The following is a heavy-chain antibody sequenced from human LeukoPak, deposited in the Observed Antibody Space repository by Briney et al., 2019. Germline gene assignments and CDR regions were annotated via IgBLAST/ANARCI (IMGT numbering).Heavy chain of an antibody. Sequence: GGSLRLSCAASGFTFSTYAMSWVRQAPGKGLEWVSLIGGSDGRTRYADSVKGRFTISRDNSKNTLYLEMNSLRAEDTAVYYCPKDSSSYDWGYMDVWGKGTT. J-gene: IGHJ6*03. CDR2: IGGSDGRT. CDR1: GFTFSTYA. D-gene: IGHD3-22*01. V-gene: IGHV3-23*01. CDR3: PKDSSSYDWGYMDV.